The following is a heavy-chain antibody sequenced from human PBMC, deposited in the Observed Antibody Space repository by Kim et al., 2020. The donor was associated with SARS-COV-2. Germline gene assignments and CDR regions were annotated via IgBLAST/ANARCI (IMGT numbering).Heavy chain of an antibody. CDR2: R. J-gene: IGHJ4*02. CDR3: ARVGGWELRSY. Sequence: RYDADPVKGRFTNSRDNAKNSLYLQMNSLGDEDTAVYYCARVGGWELRSYWGQGTLVTVSS. D-gene: IGHD1-26*01. V-gene: IGHV3-48*02.